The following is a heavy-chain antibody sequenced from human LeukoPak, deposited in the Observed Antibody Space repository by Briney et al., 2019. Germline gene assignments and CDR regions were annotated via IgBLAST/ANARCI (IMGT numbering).Heavy chain of an antibody. J-gene: IGHJ4*02. CDR3: ARLGPEQWQPKDY. CDR2: IYPGDSDT. D-gene: IGHD6-19*01. V-gene: IGHV5-51*01. CDR1: GYSFTSYW. Sequence: GESLKISCEGSGYSFTSYWIGWVRQMPGKGLEWMGIIYPGDSDTRYSPSFQGQVTISADKSISTASLQWSSLKASDTAMYYWARLGPEQWQPKDYGGQGTLVTVSS.